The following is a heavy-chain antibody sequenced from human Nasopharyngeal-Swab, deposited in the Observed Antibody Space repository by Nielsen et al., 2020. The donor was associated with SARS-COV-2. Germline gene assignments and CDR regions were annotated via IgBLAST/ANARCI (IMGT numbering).Heavy chain of an antibody. V-gene: IGHV3-30*02. CDR1: GFTFSSFG. J-gene: IGHJ4*02. CDR2: VSADGKTQ. D-gene: IGHD2-15*01. CDR3: GGGTCCPSYLDC. Sequence: GESLKISCAASGFTFSSFGMHWVRQAPGKGLEWVAVVSADGKTQYYADSMKGRFTISRDNSKDTLYLQIDSLRVEDTAVYYCGGGTCCPSYLDCWGQGTLVTVST.